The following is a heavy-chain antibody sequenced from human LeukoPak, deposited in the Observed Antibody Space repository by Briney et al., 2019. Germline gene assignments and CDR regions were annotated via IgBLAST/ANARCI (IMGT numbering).Heavy chain of an antibody. CDR1: GFTFSSYT. D-gene: IGHD6-19*01. CDR2: ISDNGVST. J-gene: IGHJ6*02. Sequence: GGSLRLSCAASGFTFSSYTMHWVRQAPGKGLEYVSAISDNGVSTYYADSVKGRFTISRDNSKNTLYLQMGSLRPEDMAVYYCARDASGWYGEWGLYYYYGMDVWGQGTTVTVSS. V-gene: IGHV3-64*02. CDR3: ARDASGWYGEWGLYYYYGMDV.